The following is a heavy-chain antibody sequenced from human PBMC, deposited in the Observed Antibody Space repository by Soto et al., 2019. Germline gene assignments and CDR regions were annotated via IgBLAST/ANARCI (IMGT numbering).Heavy chain of an antibody. D-gene: IGHD2-15*01. CDR3: TKANRYCSGANCFTFDY. CDR1: GFTFSNYA. V-gene: IGHV3-23*01. Sequence: EVQLLESGGGLLQPGGSLRLSCTASGFTFSNYAMSWVRQAPGKGLEWVSTFSSGGGGTYYADSVQGRFTISRDNSKNTLSLQMNSLRAEDTAVYYCTKANRYCSGANCFTFDYWGLGTLVTVSS. CDR2: FSSGGGGT. J-gene: IGHJ4*02.